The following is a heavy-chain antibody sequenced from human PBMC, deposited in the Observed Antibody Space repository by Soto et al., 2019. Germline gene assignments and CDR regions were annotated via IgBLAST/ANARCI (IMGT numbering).Heavy chain of an antibody. Sequence: SETLSLTCTVSGGSISSGGYYWSWIRQHPGKGLEWIGYIYYSGSTYYNPSLKSRVTISVDTSKNQFSLKLSSVTAADTAVYYCARDRILYYYGSGSSPAFFDYWGQGTLVTVSS. J-gene: IGHJ4*02. V-gene: IGHV4-31*03. CDR2: IYYSGST. CDR1: GGSISSGGYY. CDR3: ARDRILYYYGSGSSPAFFDY. D-gene: IGHD3-10*01.